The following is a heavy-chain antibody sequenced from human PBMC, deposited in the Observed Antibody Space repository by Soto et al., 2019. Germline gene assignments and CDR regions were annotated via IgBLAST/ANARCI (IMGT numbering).Heavy chain of an antibody. Sequence: PGESLKISCKGSGYSFTSYWISWVRQMPGKGLEWMGRIDPSDSYTNYSPSFQGHVTISADKSISTAYLQWSSLKASDTAMYYCARLGIAVAGSYYYGMGVWGQGTTVTVSS. CDR2: IDPSDSYT. D-gene: IGHD6-19*01. CDR1: GYSFTSYW. V-gene: IGHV5-10-1*01. CDR3: ARLGIAVAGSYYYGMGV. J-gene: IGHJ6*02.